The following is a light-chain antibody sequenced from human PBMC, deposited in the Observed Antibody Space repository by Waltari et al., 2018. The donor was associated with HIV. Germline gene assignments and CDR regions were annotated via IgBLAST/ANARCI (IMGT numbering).Light chain of an antibody. Sequence: DIVMTQSPATLSVSPGEGATLSCRASRSVSSNLAWYQQKPGQAPRLLFYSASTRATGIPARFSGSVSGTEFTLTISSLQSEDFAVYYCQQYNNWPYTFGQGTKLEIK. CDR1: RSVSSN. CDR2: SAS. J-gene: IGKJ2*01. CDR3: QQYNNWPYT. V-gene: IGKV3-15*01.